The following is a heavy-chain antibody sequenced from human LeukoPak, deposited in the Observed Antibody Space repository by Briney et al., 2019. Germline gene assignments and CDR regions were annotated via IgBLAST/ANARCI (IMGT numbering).Heavy chain of an antibody. Sequence: SGGSLRLSCAASGFTFSSYAMSWVRQAPGKGLEWVSAISGSGSTIYYADSVRGRFTISRDNAKNSLYLQMNSLRAEDTAVYYCARDQLPVGTVVTPYYGMDVWGQGTTVTVYS. J-gene: IGHJ6*02. V-gene: IGHV3-23*01. CDR2: ISGSGSTI. D-gene: IGHD4-23*01. CDR3: ARDQLPVGTVVTPYYGMDV. CDR1: GFTFSSYA.